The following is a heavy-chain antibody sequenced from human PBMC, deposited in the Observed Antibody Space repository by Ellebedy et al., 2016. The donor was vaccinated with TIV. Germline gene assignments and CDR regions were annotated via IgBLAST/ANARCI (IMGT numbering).Heavy chain of an antibody. D-gene: IGHD5-12*01. J-gene: IGHJ4*02. CDR3: ARGRDIVATINDY. V-gene: IGHV4-59*12. Sequence: SETLSLTXTVSGGSISSYYWSWIRQPPGKGLEWIGYIYYSGSTNYNPSLKSRVTISVDTSKNQFSLKLSSVTAADTAVYYCARGRDIVATINDYWGQGTLVTVSS. CDR2: IYYSGST. CDR1: GGSISSYY.